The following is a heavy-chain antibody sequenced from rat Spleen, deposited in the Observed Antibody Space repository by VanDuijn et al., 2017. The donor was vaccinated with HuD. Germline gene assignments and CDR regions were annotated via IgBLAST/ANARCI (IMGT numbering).Heavy chain of an antibody. CDR3: TRDRILRSTGFDY. J-gene: IGHJ2*01. V-gene: IGHV5-20*01. D-gene: IGHD1-6*01. CDR1: GFTFSDYN. CDR2: INYDGDST. Sequence: EVQLVESGGGLVQPGRSLKLSCAASGFTFSDYNMAWVRQAPKKGLEWVASINYDGDSTYYRDSVKGRFTISRDNAKSSLYLQMDSLRSEDTATYYCTRDRILRSTGFDYWGQGVVVTVSS.